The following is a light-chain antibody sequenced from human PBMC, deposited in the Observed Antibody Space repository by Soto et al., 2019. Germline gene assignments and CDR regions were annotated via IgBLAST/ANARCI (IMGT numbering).Light chain of an antibody. J-gene: IGKJ5*01. Sequence: EIVMTQSPSTLSVSPGETATLSCRASQSVSRYLDWYQHKPGQAPRLLIYDASTRATGIPARFSGSGSGTEFTLTIIGLQSEDFSVYSCQQCSYWPLFTFGQGTRLEIK. V-gene: IGKV3-15*01. CDR3: QQCSYWPLFT. CDR2: DAS. CDR1: QSVSRY.